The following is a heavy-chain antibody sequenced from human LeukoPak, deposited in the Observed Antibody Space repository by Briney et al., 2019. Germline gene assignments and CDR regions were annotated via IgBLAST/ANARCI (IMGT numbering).Heavy chain of an antibody. Sequence: GASVKVSCKPSGYSFSNYDINWVRLRQAFGQGPEWMRWMNLQRGDTGSPERFRGRIAMTWDTSTSTANFEVTDLTSDDTAVYYCARGGGYSSSSDAFDIWGQGTMVTVSS. J-gene: IGHJ3*02. CDR1: GYSFSNYD. CDR2: MNLQRGDT. CDR3: ARGGGYSSSSDAFDI. V-gene: IGHV1-8*02. D-gene: IGHD6-6*01.